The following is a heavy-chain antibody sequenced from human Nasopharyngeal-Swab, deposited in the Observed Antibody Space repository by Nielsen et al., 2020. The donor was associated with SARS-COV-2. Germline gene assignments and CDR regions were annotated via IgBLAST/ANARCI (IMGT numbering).Heavy chain of an antibody. CDR3: ARDIGVGLLDAFDI. CDR2: IYYSGST. Sequence: SETLSLTCTVSGGSISSYYWSWIRQPPGKGLEWIGYIYYSGSTNYNPSLKSRVTISVDTSKNQFSLKLSSVTAADTAVYYCARDIGVGLLDAFDIWGQGTMATVSS. CDR1: GGSISSYY. J-gene: IGHJ3*02. V-gene: IGHV4-59*01. D-gene: IGHD2/OR15-2a*01.